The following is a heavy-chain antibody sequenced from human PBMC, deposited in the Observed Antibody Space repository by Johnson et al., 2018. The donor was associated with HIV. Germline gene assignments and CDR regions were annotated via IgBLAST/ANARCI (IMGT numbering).Heavy chain of an antibody. J-gene: IGHJ3*02. CDR3: AKDRRDVYTSLGAFDI. Sequence: VQLVESGGGLVKPGGSLKLSCAASGFTVSSNYMSWVRQAPGKGLEWVSVIYSGGSTYYADSVKGRFTISRDNAKNSLYLQMNSLRAEDTAVYACAKDRRDVYTSLGAFDIWGQVTMVTVSS. CDR1: GFTVSSNY. CDR2: IYSGGST. D-gene: IGHD5-24*01. V-gene: IGHV3-66*01.